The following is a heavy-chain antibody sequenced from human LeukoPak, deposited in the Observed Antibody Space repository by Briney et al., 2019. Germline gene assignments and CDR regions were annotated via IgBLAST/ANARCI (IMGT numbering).Heavy chain of an antibody. CDR1: GGSFSGYY. D-gene: IGHD2-15*01. Sequence: PSETLSLTCAVYGGSFSGYYWSWIRQPPGKGLEWIGEINHSGSTNYNPSLKSRVTISVDTSKNQFSLKLSSVTAADTAVYYCARVHGYCSGGSCVGWFDPWGQGTLVTVSS. V-gene: IGHV4-34*01. CDR3: ARVHGYCSGGSCVGWFDP. J-gene: IGHJ5*02. CDR2: INHSGST.